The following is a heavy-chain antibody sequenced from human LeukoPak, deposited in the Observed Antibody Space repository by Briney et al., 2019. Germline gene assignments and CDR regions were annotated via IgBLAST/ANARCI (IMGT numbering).Heavy chain of an antibody. CDR2: IKSKTDGGTT. V-gene: IGHV3-15*01. J-gene: IGHJ4*02. CDR1: GFTFSNAW. Sequence: GGSLRLSCAASGFTFSNAWMSWVRQAPGRGLEWVGRIKSKTDGGTTDYAAPVKGRFTISRDDSINTLYLQMNSLKTEDTAVYYCTTTLDSYYDFWSGSRYYFDYWGQGTLVTVSS. D-gene: IGHD3-3*01. CDR3: TTTLDSYYDFWSGSRYYFDY.